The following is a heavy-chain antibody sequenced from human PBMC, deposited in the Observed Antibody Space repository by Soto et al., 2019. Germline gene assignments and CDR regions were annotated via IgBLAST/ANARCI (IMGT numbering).Heavy chain of an antibody. D-gene: IGHD3-22*01. Sequence: QVQLVESGGGVVQPGRSLRLSCAASGFTFSSYAMHWVRQAPGKGLEWVAVISYDGSNKYYADSVKGRFTISRDNSKNTLYLQMNSLRAEDTAVYYCARAGDYYDSSGYCGLDYWGQGTLVTVSS. CDR3: ARAGDYYDSSGYCGLDY. J-gene: IGHJ4*02. CDR1: GFTFSSYA. V-gene: IGHV3-30-3*01. CDR2: ISYDGSNK.